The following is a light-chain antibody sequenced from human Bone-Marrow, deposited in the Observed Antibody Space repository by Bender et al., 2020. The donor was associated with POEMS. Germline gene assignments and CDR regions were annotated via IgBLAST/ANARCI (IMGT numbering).Light chain of an antibody. CDR2: EDD. CDR3: QSADSSDAYQV. CDR1: SSDDGAYKR. J-gene: IGLJ2*01. V-gene: IGLV2-14*02. Sequence: QSALTQPASVSGSPGQSITISCTGASSDDGAYKRVSWYQHHPGKAPKLLIYEDDKRPSGIPERFSGSSSGTTVTLTISGVQAEDEAKYYCQSADSSDAYQVFGGGTKLTVL.